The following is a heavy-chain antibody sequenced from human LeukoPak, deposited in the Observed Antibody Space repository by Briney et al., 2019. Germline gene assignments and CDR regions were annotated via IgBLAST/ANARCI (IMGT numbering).Heavy chain of an antibody. CDR1: GFTFSSYSMN. CDR2: IHYRGST. D-gene: IGHD5-18*01. J-gene: IGHJ4*02. V-gene: IGHV4-59*05. Sequence: GSLRLSCAASGFTFSSYSMNWVRQPPGKGLEWIGSIHYRGSTSYNPSLKSRVTISVDTSKNQFSLKLSSVTAADTAVYYCTSERIQLWLDYWGQGTLVTVSS. CDR3: TSERIQLWLDY.